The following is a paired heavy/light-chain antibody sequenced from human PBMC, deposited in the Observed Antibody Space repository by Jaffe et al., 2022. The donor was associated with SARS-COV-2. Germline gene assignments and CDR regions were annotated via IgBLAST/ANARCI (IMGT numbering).Heavy chain of an antibody. CDR3: AHYYGGYGFDF. J-gene: IGHJ4*02. D-gene: IGHD3-10*01. CDR1: GFSLSTSGVG. CDR2: IYWDDDK. Sequence: QVTLTESGPTLVKPTQTLTLTCAFSGFSLSTSGVGVGWIRQPPGKTLEWLGIIYWDDDKHYSPSLNSRVSISKDTSKNLVVLTVTNMDPVDTATYFCAHYYGGYGFDFWGRGTLVTVSS. V-gene: IGHV2-5*02.
Light chain of an antibody. CDR2: WAS. J-gene: IGKJ1*01. V-gene: IGKV4-1*01. CDR1: QGVLKNSNNENY. Sequence: DIVMTQSPDSLAVSLGERATINCKSSQGVLKNSNNENYLAWYQQKTGQPPKLLMYWASNREPGVPARFSGSGSGTEFTLTISRLEAEDVAVYFCQQYFSTPWTFGQGTKVEIK. CDR3: QQYFSTPWT.